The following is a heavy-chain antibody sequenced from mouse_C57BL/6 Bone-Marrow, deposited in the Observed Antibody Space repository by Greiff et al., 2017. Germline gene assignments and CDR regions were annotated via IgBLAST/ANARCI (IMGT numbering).Heavy chain of an antibody. CDR2: IFPGDGDT. V-gene: IGHV1-82*01. CDR3: ERLRKGY. CDR1: GYAFSGSW. J-gene: IGHJ2*01. Sequence: VQLQESGPELVKPGASVKISCKASGYAFSGSWMNWVKQRPGKGLEWIGRIFPGDGDTNYNGKFKGKATLTADKSSSTAYMQLSSLTSEDSAVYFCERLRKGYWGQGTTLTVSS.